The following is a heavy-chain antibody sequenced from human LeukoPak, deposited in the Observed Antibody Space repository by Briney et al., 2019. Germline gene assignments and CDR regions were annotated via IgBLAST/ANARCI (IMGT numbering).Heavy chain of an antibody. D-gene: IGHD2-15*01. V-gene: IGHV1-18*04. CDR1: GYTFTSYG. Sequence: ASVKVSCKASGYTFTSYGISWVRQAPGQGVEWMGWISAYNGNTNYAQKLQGRVTMTTDTSTSTACMELRSLRSDDTAVYYCARLGYCSGGSCYQYFDYWGQGTLVTVSS. CDR2: ISAYNGNT. CDR3: ARLGYCSGGSCYQYFDY. J-gene: IGHJ4*02.